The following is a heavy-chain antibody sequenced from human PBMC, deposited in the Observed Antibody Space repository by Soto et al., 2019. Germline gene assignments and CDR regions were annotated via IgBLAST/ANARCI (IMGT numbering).Heavy chain of an antibody. CDR2: IYYSGST. CDR3: AREQYQLLNYYYYGMDV. J-gene: IGHJ6*02. CDR1: GGSISSGGYY. Sequence: SSETLSLTCTVSGGSISSGGYYWSWIRQHPGKGLEWIGYIYYSGSTYYNPSLKSRVTISVDTSKNQFSMKLSSVTAADTAVYYCAREQYQLLNYYYYGMDVWGQGTTVTVSS. V-gene: IGHV4-31*03. D-gene: IGHD2-2*01.